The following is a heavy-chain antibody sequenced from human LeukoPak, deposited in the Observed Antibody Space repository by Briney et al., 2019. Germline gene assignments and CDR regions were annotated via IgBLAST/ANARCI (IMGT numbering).Heavy chain of an antibody. CDR1: GGSISSSSYY. CDR3: ARVRPAMVSLGHFDY. D-gene: IGHD5-18*01. J-gene: IGHJ4*02. V-gene: IGHV4-39*07. CDR2: IYYSGST. Sequence: SETLSLTCTVSGGSISSSSYYWGWIRQPPGKGLEWIGSIYYSGSTYYNPSLKSRVTISVDTSKNQFSLKLSSVTAADTAEYYCARVRPAMVSLGHFDYWGQGTLVTVSS.